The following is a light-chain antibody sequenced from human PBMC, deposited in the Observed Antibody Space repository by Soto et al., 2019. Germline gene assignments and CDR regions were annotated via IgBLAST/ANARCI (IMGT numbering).Light chain of an antibody. CDR3: RQGHNWPLT. CDR2: GAS. V-gene: IGKV3-15*01. Sequence: EIVMTQSPATLSLSPGERAALSCRASQSINSELAWYQQKPDQPPRLLIYGASTRATGVPARFTGSESGSEFTLTITVLQSEDFAGYYWRQGHNWPLTFGQGTRLEI. CDR1: QSINSE. J-gene: IGKJ2*01.